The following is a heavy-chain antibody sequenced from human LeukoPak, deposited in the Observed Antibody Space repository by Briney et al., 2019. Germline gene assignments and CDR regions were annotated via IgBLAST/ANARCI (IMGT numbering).Heavy chain of an antibody. Sequence: GGSLRLSYVDSRFTLSSYAMHRVRQAPGKGREWAAVISYDGSNKYYPDSVKGRFTISRDNSKNTLYLQRNSLIAEDTGSNYCARDCIRRNEGAGSRYFDYWGQGTLVTVSS. CDR2: ISYDGSNK. CDR1: RFTLSSYA. D-gene: IGHD3-10*01. V-gene: IGHV3-30-3*01. J-gene: IGHJ4*02. CDR3: ARDCIRRNEGAGSRYFDY.